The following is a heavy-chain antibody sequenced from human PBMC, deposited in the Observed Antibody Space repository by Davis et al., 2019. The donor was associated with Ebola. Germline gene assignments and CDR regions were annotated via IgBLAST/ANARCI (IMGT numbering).Heavy chain of an antibody. V-gene: IGHV3-30*02. CDR3: AKDWRSGLDY. D-gene: IGHD3-16*01. CDR2: IRYDGGKK. Sequence: GESLKISCSASGFSFNSYAMHWVRQAPGRGLVWVAFIRYDGGKKYYADSVKGRLTISRDNSKNMLYLQMNSLRPEDTATYYCAKDWRSGLDYWGTGTLVTVSS. CDR1: GFSFNSYA. J-gene: IGHJ4*02.